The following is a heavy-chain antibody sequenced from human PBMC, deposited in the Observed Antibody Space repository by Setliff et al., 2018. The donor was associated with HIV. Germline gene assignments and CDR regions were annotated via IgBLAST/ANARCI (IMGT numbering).Heavy chain of an antibody. V-gene: IGHV4-61*02. J-gene: IGHJ3*02. Sequence: SETLSLTCIVSGGSVNIGAYYWSWIRQPAGKGLEWIGRMYTTGSTKYNPSLESRVTMSLDTSKNQFSLKLSSVTAADTAVYYCAREGGKLWFGELLYAFDIWGQGTMVTVSS. D-gene: IGHD3-10*01. CDR2: MYTTGST. CDR3: AREGGKLWFGELLYAFDI. CDR1: GGSVNIGAYY.